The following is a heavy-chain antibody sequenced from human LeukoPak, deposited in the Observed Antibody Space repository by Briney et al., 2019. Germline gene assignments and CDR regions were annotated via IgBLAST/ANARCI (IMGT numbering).Heavy chain of an antibody. D-gene: IGHD6-19*01. CDR1: GFTFSNAW. Sequence: GGSLRLSCAASGFTFSNAWMSWVRQTPGKGLEWVGRIKSKAHGATTDYAAPVKGRFTISRDDSKNIFYLQMDSLKTEDTDVYYCTISPVAGIDYWGQGTLVTVSS. V-gene: IGHV3-15*01. CDR3: TISPVAGIDY. CDR2: IKSKAHGATT. J-gene: IGHJ4*02.